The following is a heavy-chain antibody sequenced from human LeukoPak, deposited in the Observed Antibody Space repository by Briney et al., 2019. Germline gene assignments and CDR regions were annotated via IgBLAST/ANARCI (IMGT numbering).Heavy chain of an antibody. CDR2: MTGSGGST. CDR1: GFTFSSYA. D-gene: IGHD6-19*01. Sequence: GGSLRLSCAASGFTFSSYAMSWVRQAPGKGLEWVSTMTGSGGSTYYADSVKGRFTISRDNSKNTLYLQMNSLRAEDTALYYCAKEGVAVAGALAEYFQHWGQGTLVTVSS. V-gene: IGHV3-23*01. CDR3: AKEGVAVAGALAEYFQH. J-gene: IGHJ1*01.